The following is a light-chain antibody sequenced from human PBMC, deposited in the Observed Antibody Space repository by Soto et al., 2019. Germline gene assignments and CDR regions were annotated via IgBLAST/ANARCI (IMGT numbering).Light chain of an antibody. J-gene: IGKJ1*01. V-gene: IGKV3-15*01. CDR2: AAS. Sequence: EILMTQSPATLSLSPGDRATLSCRASHSVRNNLAWYQQKPGQPPRLLIYAASTRATGIPGRFSGSGSGTEFTLTISSLQSEDFAVYYCKQYYRWPQTFGQGTKVDI. CDR3: KQYYRWPQT. CDR1: HSVRNN.